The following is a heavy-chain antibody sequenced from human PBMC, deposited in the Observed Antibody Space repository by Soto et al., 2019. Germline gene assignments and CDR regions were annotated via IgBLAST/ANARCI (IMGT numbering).Heavy chain of an antibody. CDR1: GGSINNGGYY. Sequence: QVQLQESGPGLVKPSQTLSLTCTVSGGSINNGGYYWSWIRQHPGKGLEWIGYIFYSGSTYYNPSLQSRVTISVDTSKNQFFLKLSSVTAEDTAVYYCATDLRGGSYGMDVWGQGTTVTVSS. V-gene: IGHV4-31*03. D-gene: IGHD3-10*01. CDR3: ATDLRGGSYGMDV. J-gene: IGHJ6*02. CDR2: IFYSGST.